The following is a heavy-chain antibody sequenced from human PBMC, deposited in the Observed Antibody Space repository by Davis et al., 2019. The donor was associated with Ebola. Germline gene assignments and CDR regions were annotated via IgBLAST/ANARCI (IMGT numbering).Heavy chain of an antibody. CDR3: AREPTGNYYYFYGMDV. D-gene: IGHD4-11*01. CDR2: IWYDGSNK. V-gene: IGHV3-33*08. CDR1: GFTFSLFA. Sequence: GESLKISCAASGFTFSLFAMHWVRQAPGKGLEWVAVIWYDGSNKYYADSVKGRFTISRDNSKNTLHLQMNSLRVEDTAVYFCAREPTGNYYYFYGMDVWGKGTTVSVSS. J-gene: IGHJ6*04.